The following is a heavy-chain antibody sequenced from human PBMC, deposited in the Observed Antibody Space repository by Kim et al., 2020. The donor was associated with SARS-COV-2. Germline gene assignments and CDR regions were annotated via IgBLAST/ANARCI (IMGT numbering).Heavy chain of an antibody. Sequence: SVKVSCKASGGTFSSYAISWVRQAPGQGLEWMGGIIPIFGTANYAQKFQGRVTITADESTSTAYMELSSLRSEDTAVYYCARKPWYYYDSSGPTHYYYYGMDVWGQGTTVTVSS. J-gene: IGHJ6*02. V-gene: IGHV1-69*13. CDR1: GGTFSSYA. CDR3: ARKPWYYYDSSGPTHYYYYGMDV. D-gene: IGHD3-22*01. CDR2: IIPIFGTA.